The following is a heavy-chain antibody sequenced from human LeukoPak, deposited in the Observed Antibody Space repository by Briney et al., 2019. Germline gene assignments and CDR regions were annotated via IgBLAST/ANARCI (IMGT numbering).Heavy chain of an antibody. Sequence: GGSLRLSCAASGFTFCSYGMHWVRQAPGKGLEWVAFIRYDGSNKYYADSVKGRFTISRDNSKNTLYLQMNSLRAEDTAAYYCAKDQGSVYDVSHDYWGQGTLVTISS. D-gene: IGHD1-14*01. CDR3: AKDQGSVYDVSHDY. J-gene: IGHJ4*02. CDR2: IRYDGSNK. V-gene: IGHV3-30*02. CDR1: GFTFCSYG.